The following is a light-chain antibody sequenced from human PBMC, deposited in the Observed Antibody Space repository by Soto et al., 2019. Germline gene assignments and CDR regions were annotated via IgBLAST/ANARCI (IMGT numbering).Light chain of an antibody. CDR2: GNS. J-gene: IGLJ1*01. CDR1: SSNIGAGYD. V-gene: IGLV1-40*01. CDR3: CSYAGSYASDYV. Sequence: QSVLTQPPSVSGAPGQRVTISCTGSSSNIGAGYDVHWYQQLPGTAPKLLIYGNSNRPSGVPDRFSGSKSGTSASLTISGLQAEDEADYYCCSYAGSYASDYVFGAGTKVTVL.